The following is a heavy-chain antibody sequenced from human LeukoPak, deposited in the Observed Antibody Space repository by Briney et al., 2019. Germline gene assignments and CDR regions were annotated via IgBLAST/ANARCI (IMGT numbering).Heavy chain of an antibody. CDR3: ARERSGYYYYYYMDV. V-gene: IGHV4-34*01. CDR1: GGSFSGYY. Sequence: PSETLSLTCAVYGGSFSGYYWSWIRQPPGKGLEWIGEINHSGSTNYNPSLKNRVTISVDTSKNQFSLKLSSVTAADTAVYYCARERSGYYYYYYMDVWGKGTTVTVSS. J-gene: IGHJ6*03. CDR2: INHSGST. D-gene: IGHD3-10*01.